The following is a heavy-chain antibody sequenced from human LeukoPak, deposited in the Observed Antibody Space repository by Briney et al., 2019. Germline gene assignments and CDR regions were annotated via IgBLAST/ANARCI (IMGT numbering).Heavy chain of an antibody. CDR2: IWYDGSNK. CDR3: AREGTQSYAFDI. CDR1: GFTFSSYG. D-gene: IGHD1-1*01. V-gene: IGHV3-33*01. J-gene: IGHJ3*02. Sequence: PGGSLRLSCAASGFTFSSYGMHWVRQAPGKGLEWVAAIWYDGSNKYYADSVKGRFTISRDNSKNTLYLQMNSLRAEDTAVYYCAREGTQSYAFDIWGQGTMVTVSS.